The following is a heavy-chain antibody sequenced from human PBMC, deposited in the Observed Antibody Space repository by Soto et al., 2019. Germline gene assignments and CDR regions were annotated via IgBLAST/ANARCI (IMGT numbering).Heavy chain of an antibody. CDR3: ARQEDGAYDY. V-gene: IGHV5-51*01. J-gene: IGHJ4*02. CDR2: ITHAASDT. D-gene: IGHD5-12*01. Sequence: PGESLKISRQVCGYSFTRCSLDWVRQMPGKGLEWMGIITHAASDTTYRPSFQGHVHISDDNSIIPSYFQWSSRKASETAIYFCARQEDGAYDYGGRGTLVTVSS. CDR1: GYSFTRCS.